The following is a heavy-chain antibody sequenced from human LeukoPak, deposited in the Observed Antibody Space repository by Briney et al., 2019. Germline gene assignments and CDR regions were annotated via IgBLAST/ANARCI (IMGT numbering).Heavy chain of an antibody. Sequence: GGSLRLSCAASGFTFSSYAMTWVRQAPGKGLEWVSAIGGSGGSTYYADSVKGRFTISRDSSKNTLYLQMNSLRAEDTAVYYCAKGGRLNYFDYWGQGTLVTVSS. V-gene: IGHV3-23*01. CDR1: GFTFSSYA. J-gene: IGHJ4*02. D-gene: IGHD2-15*01. CDR2: IGGSGGST. CDR3: AKGGRLNYFDY.